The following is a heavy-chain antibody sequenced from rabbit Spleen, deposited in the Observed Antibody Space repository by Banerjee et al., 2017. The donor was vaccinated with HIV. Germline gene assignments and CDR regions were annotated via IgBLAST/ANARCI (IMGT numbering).Heavy chain of an antibody. CDR1: GFSFSAGYY. Sequence: QSLEESRGDLVKPGASLTLTCTASGFSFSAGYYMCWVRQAPGKGLEWIACIHAGSSNNIYYASWAKGRFTISKTSSTTVTLQMTSLTAADTATYFCARFYAGYGDFGYAAMWGQGTLVTVS. D-gene: IGHD7-1*01. J-gene: IGHJ3*01. V-gene: IGHV1S40*01. CDR2: IHAGSSNNI. CDR3: ARFYAGYGDFGYAAM.